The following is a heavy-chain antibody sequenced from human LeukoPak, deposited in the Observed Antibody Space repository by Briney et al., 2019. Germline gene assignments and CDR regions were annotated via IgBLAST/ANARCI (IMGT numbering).Heavy chain of an antibody. CDR1: GGSISSGGYY. V-gene: IGHV4-31*03. CDR3: ARADYYDSSGYYPLFDY. D-gene: IGHD3-22*01. J-gene: IGHJ4*02. CDR2: VYYSGST. Sequence: SQTLSLTCTVSGGSISSGGYYWSWIRQHPGKGLEWIGYVYYSGSTYYNPSLKSRVTISVDTSKNQFSLKLSSVTAADTAVYYCARADYYDSSGYYPLFDYWGQGTLVTVSS.